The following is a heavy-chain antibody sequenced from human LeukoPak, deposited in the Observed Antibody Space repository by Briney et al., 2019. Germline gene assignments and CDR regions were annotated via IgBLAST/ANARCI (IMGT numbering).Heavy chain of an antibody. CDR1: GYTFTDYF. V-gene: IGHV1-2*02. J-gene: IGHJ4*02. CDR3: ARNYGYNSKYFDF. CDR2: IRPNSGDT. Sequence: GASVKVSCKASGYTFTDYFIHWVRQAPGQGLEWMGWIRPNSGDTHYAQRFQGRVTMTRDTSVSTAHMELSSLRSDDTAIYYCARNYGYNSKYFDFWGQGTLVTVSS. D-gene: IGHD4-17*01.